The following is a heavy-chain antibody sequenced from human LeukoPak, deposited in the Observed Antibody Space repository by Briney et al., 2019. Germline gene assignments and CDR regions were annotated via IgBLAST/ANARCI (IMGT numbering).Heavy chain of an antibody. J-gene: IGHJ4*02. CDR3: AKAFSSGLNDY. V-gene: IGHV3-30*02. D-gene: IGHD6-19*01. Sequence: GGSLRLSCAASGFSFSGYGMHWVRQAPGKGLEWLAFISNDGSNKYYADAVNGRFTFSRDNSNKTVPLQMNSLRAEDTAVYFCAKAFSSGLNDYWGQGTLVTVSS. CDR1: GFSFSGYG. CDR2: ISNDGSNK.